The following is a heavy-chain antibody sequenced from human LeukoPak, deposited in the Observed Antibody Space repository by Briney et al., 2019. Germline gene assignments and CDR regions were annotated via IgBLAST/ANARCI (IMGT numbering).Heavy chain of an antibody. CDR1: GFTFSSYS. D-gene: IGHD3-22*01. CDR2: ISSSSSYI. J-gene: IGHJ3*02. CDR3: ARVGYYDSSGSHGAFDI. Sequence: GGSLRLSCAASGFTFSSYSMNWVRQAPGKGLEWVSSISSSSSYIYYADSVKGRFTISRDNAKNSLYLQMNSLRAEDTAVYYCARVGYYDSSGSHGAFDIWGQGTMVTVSS. V-gene: IGHV3-21*01.